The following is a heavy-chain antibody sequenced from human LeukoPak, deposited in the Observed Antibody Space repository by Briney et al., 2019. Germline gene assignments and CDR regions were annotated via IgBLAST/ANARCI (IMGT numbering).Heavy chain of an antibody. Sequence: GGSLRLSCAASGFTVSSNYMSWVRQAPGKGLEWVSVIYSGGSTYYADSVKGRFTISRDNSKNTLYLQMNSLRAEDTAVYHCARDLAAAPPSYYYGMDVWGQGTTVTVSS. CDR1: GFTVSSNY. D-gene: IGHD2-15*01. CDR3: ARDLAAAPPSYYYGMDV. CDR2: IYSGGST. V-gene: IGHV3-66*01. J-gene: IGHJ6*02.